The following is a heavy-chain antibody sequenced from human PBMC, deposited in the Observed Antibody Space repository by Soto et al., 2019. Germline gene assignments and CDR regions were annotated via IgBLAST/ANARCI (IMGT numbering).Heavy chain of an antibody. D-gene: IGHD4-17*01. J-gene: IGHJ3*02. CDR2: IHYSGST. CDR1: GGSISSYY. Sequence: QVQLQESGPGLVKPSETLSLTCTVSGGSISSYYWSWIRQPPGKGLEWIGYIHYSGSTNYNPSLKSRVTISVDTSKNQFSLKLTSVTAADTAMYYCVRPTTTATWAAFNIWGQGTMVTVSS. CDR3: VRPTTTATWAAFNI. V-gene: IGHV4-59*08.